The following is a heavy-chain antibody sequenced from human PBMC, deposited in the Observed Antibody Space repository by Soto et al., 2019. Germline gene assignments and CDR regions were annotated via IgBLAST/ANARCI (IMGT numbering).Heavy chain of an antibody. CDR2: VFYSGST. Sequence: SETLSLTCNVSGASINTRNYYWGWIRQPPXKGLEWFGSVFYSGSTSYNPSLKSRVTISIVTSQNQYSLRLTPVTAADTALYFCVRHPRVMVPRQHDYYFDTWGPGHLVTVSS. D-gene: IGHD2-8*01. CDR3: VRHPRVMVPRQHDYYFDT. CDR1: GASINTRNYY. V-gene: IGHV4-39*01. J-gene: IGHJ4*02.